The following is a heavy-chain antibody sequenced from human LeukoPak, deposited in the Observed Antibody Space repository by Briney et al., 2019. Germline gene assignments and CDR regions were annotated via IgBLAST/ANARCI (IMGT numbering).Heavy chain of an antibody. CDR3: ARAGGSISWYGWFDP. CDR1: GYSFISYW. Sequence: GESLKISCKGSGYSFISYWIGWVRQMPGKGLEWMGIIYPGDSDTRYSPSFQGQVTISADKSISTAYLQWSSLKASDTAMYYCARAGGSISWYGWFDPWGQGTLVTVSS. CDR2: IYPGDSDT. J-gene: IGHJ5*02. V-gene: IGHV5-51*01. D-gene: IGHD6-13*01.